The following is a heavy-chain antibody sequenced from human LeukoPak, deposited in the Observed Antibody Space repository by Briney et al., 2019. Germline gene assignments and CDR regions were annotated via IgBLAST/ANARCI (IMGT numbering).Heavy chain of an antibody. V-gene: IGHV1-69*04. CDR1: GGTFSSYA. D-gene: IGHD3-10*01. CDR2: IIPILGIA. CDR3: AKAPTGRGYYYGMDV. J-gene: IGHJ6*02. Sequence: SVKVSCKASGGTFSSYAISWVRQAPGQGLEWMGRIIPILGIANYAQKFQGRVTITADKSTSTAYMELSSLRSEDTAVYYCAKAPTGRGYYYGMDVWGQWTTVTVSS.